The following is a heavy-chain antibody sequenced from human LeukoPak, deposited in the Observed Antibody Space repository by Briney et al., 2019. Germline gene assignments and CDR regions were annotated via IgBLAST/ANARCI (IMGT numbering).Heavy chain of an antibody. V-gene: IGHV4-30-4*01. CDR3: ARGFGSGSYYYGWFDP. CDR1: GGSISSGAYH. Sequence: SETLSLTCTVSGGSISSGAYHWHCIRQSPGKGPDWIGLTHDGGSTYYKPSLKSRVTMSREMSKKQFSLMLSSLTAADTAVYYCARGFGSGSYYYGWFDPWGQGTLVTVSS. J-gene: IGHJ5*02. D-gene: IGHD3-10*01. CDR2: THDGGST.